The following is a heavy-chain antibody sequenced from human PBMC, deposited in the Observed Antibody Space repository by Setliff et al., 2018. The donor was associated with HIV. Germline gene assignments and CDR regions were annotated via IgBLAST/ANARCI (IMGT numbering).Heavy chain of an antibody. J-gene: IGHJ5*02. Sequence: SETLSLTCAASGYSINSGFSRAWIRQPPGQGPQWIGSLYQSGSIYYNPSLQSRVTISVDSSKNQFSLNLFSVTAADTAVYYCARPRRVRSRARYWFDIWGQGTLVTVSS. V-gene: IGHV4-38-2*01. CDR2: LYQSGSI. CDR1: GYSINSGFS. D-gene: IGHD2-21*01. CDR3: ARPRRVRSRARYWFDI.